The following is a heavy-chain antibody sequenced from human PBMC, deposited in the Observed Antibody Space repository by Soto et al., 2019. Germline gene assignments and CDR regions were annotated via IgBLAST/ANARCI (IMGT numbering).Heavy chain of an antibody. CDR2: IYWDDSY. V-gene: IGHV2-5*02. J-gene: IGHJ4*02. Sequence: QITLKESGPTLVKPTQTLTLTCTFSGFSLSTSGVGVGWIRQPPGKALEWLAVIYWDDSYHYSPSLRSRLTLPKDTSKNPVVLTITNIDPVDTATYYCAHKGYADYPPDYWGQGTLVTVSS. CDR1: GFSLSTSGVG. CDR3: AHKGYADYPPDY. D-gene: IGHD4-17*01.